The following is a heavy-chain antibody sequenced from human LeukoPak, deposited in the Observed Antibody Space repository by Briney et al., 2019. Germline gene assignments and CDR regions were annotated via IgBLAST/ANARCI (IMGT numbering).Heavy chain of an antibody. CDR1: GFTFDDYA. CDR3: AKDQRAAAGGARYYYFDY. D-gene: IGHD6-13*01. CDR2: ISWNSGCI. V-gene: IGHV3-9*01. Sequence: GGSLRLSCAASGFTFDDYAMHWVRQAPGKGLEWVSGISWNSGCIGYADSVKGRFTISRDNAKNSLYLQMNSLRAEDTALYYCAKDQRAAAGGARYYYFDYWGQGTLVTVSS. J-gene: IGHJ4*02.